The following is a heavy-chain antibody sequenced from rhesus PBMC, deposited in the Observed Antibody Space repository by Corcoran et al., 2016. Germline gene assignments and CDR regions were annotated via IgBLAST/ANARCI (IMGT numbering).Heavy chain of an antibody. J-gene: IGHJ4*01. D-gene: IGHD2-21*01. Sequence: EVQLVQSGAEVKKPGASVKISCKASGYTFTDYYLHWVRQAPGKGLEWMGRVDPEDGEAIHAQNIQDRVTSTADTATDTAYMELSSLRSEDTAVYYCATDGESYWYGYFDYWGQGVLVTVSS. V-gene: IGHV1-111*02. CDR2: VDPEDGEA. CDR3: ATDGESYWYGYFDY. CDR1: GYTFTDYY.